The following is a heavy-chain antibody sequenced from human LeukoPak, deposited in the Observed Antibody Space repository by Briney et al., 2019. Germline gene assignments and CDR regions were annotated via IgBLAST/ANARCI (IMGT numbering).Heavy chain of an antibody. Sequence: PGGSLRLSCAASGFTSSSYWMSWVRQAPGKGLEWVANIKQDGSEKDYVASVKGRFTISRDNAKNSLYLQMNSLRAEDTAVYYCARVYRSSSGYCFDYWGQGTLVTVSS. CDR3: ARVYRSSSGYCFDY. D-gene: IGHD6-6*01. V-gene: IGHV3-7*01. CDR2: IKQDGSEK. J-gene: IGHJ4*02. CDR1: GFTSSSYW.